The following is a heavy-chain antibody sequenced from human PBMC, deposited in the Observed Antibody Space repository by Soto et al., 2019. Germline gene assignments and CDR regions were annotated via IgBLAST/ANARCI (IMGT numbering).Heavy chain of an antibody. CDR2: VSWTNISF. V-gene: IGHV3-9*01. CDR3: AKDRNTAMVTGDFDY. D-gene: IGHD5-18*01. J-gene: IGHJ4*01. Sequence: DVHLVESGGNMVQPGESLRLSCSVSGFTFSTYWMHWVRQVPGQSPFWVSGVSWTNISFGYADSVKGRFTISRDNAKNSLYLQMNSLRREDTAFYYCAKDRNTAMVTGDFDYWGHGTLVTVSS. CDR1: GFTFSTYW.